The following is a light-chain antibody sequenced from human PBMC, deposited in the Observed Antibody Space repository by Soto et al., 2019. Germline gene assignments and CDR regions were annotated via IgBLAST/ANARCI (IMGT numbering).Light chain of an antibody. V-gene: IGKV3-20*01. CDR3: QQYGSSPT. J-gene: IGKJ5*01. Sequence: EIVFTQSPGTTSLSPGDRATLCCRASQNVYNNLLAWYKQRPGQAPRLLIYDAEERATGIPDRFSGSGSGTDFTLTISRLEPEDFAVYYCQQYGSSPTFGQGTRLEIK. CDR1: QNVYNNL. CDR2: DAE.